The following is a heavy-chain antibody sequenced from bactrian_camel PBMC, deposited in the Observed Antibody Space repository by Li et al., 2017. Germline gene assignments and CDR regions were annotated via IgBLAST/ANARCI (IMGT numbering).Heavy chain of an antibody. CDR3: ATVAGTFSDDYARARAYVY. V-gene: IGHV3S55*01. CDR2: IDKYGTT. J-gene: IGHJ4*01. CDR1: EATSHTYC. Sequence: QLVESGGGSVQAGGSLRLSCAASEATSHTYCMGWFRQAPGKEREGVAAIDKYGTTSYADSVKGRFTISKDSAKNTLYLQLSRLKTEDTAMYYCATVAGTFSDDYARARAYVYWGQGTQVTVS. D-gene: IGHD4*01.